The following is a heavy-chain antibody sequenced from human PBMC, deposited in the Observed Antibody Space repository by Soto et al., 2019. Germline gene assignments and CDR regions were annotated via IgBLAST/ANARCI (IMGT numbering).Heavy chain of an antibody. V-gene: IGHV1-24*01. D-gene: IGHD5-12*01. Sequence: ASVKVSCKVSGYTLTELSMHWVRQAPGKGLEWMGGFDPEDGETVYAQKFQGRATLTEDTSTDTAYMDLSSLRSEDTAVYYCATDLRTGAHYYNMAVWGKGTTVPVSS. J-gene: IGHJ6*03. CDR1: GYTLTELS. CDR2: FDPEDGET. CDR3: ATDLRTGAHYYNMAV.